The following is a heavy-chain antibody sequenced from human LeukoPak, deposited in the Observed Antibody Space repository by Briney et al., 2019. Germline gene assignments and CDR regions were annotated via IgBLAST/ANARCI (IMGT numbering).Heavy chain of an antibody. CDR2: INSDGSST. V-gene: IGHV3-74*01. D-gene: IGHD1-26*01. CDR1: GFTFSSYW. CDR3: ARDRPMYSGSLLDY. Sequence: GGSLRLSCAASGFTFSSYWMHWVRQAPGKGRVWVSRINSDGSSTSYADSVKGRFTISRDNAKNTLYLQMNSLRAEDTAVYYCARDRPMYSGSLLDYWGQGTLVTVSS. J-gene: IGHJ4*02.